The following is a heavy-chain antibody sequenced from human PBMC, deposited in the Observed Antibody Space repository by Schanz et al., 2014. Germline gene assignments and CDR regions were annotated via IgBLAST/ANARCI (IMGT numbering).Heavy chain of an antibody. J-gene: IGHJ6*02. CDR1: GYTLKNYG. CDR2: ISNYNGKT. Sequence: QAQLLQSGPELKRPGASVKVSCTASGYTLKNYGISWVRQAPGLGLEWMGWISNYNGKTNYAQKFQDRVIMSTDRSSSTAYLELRSLTSDDAPIYYCARHRFGGFYYGLDVWGQGTTILVSS. V-gene: IGHV1-18*01. CDR3: ARHRFGGFYYGLDV. D-gene: IGHD3-10*01.